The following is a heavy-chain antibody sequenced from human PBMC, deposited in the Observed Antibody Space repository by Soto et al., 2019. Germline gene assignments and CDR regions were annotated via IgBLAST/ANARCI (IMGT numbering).Heavy chain of an antibody. Sequence: GGSLRLSCAASGFTFSSYAMSWVRQAPGKGLEWVSAISGSGGSTYYADSVKGRFTISRDNSKNTLYLQMNSLRAEDTAVYYCAIDRERIAARPIDYWGQGTLVTVSS. D-gene: IGHD6-6*01. V-gene: IGHV3-23*01. CDR1: GFTFSSYA. J-gene: IGHJ4*02. CDR2: ISGSGGST. CDR3: AIDRERIAARPIDY.